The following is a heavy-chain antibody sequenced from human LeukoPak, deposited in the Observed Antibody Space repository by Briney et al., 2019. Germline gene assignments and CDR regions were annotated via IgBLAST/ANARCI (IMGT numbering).Heavy chain of an antibody. CDR2: ISSSSSYI. Sequence: PGGSLRLSCAASGFTFSSYSMNWVRQAPGKGLEWVSSISSSSSYIYYADSVKGRFTISRDNAKNSLYLQMNSLRAEDTAVYYCASDLAVAGTRMGDYWGQGTLVTVSS. CDR3: ASDLAVAGTRMGDY. J-gene: IGHJ4*02. V-gene: IGHV3-21*01. D-gene: IGHD6-19*01. CDR1: GFTFSSYS.